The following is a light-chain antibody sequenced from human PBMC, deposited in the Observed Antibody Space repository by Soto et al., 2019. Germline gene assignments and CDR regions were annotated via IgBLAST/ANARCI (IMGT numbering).Light chain of an antibody. CDR3: QQRSTWPT. V-gene: IGKV3-11*01. J-gene: IGKJ5*01. CDR2: DAS. CDR1: QSVSSY. Sequence: EIVLTQSPVTLSLSPGERATLSCRASQSVSSYLAWYQQKPGQAPRLLIYDASNRATGIPARFSGSGSGTAFTLTISSLEPEDFALYYCQQRSTWPTFGQGTRLEIK.